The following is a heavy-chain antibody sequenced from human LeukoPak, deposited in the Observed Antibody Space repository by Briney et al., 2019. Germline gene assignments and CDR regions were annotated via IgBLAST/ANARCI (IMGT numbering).Heavy chain of an antibody. D-gene: IGHD2-2*01. CDR3: AKSIVVVPAAMFDY. CDR2: ISGSGGST. CDR1: GFTFSSYA. Sequence: GGSLRLSCAASGFTFSSYAMSWVRQAPGKGLEWVSAISGSGGSTNYADSVKGRFTISRDNSKNTLYLQMNSLRAEDTAVYYCAKSIVVVPAAMFDYWGQGTLVTVSS. V-gene: IGHV3-23*01. J-gene: IGHJ4*02.